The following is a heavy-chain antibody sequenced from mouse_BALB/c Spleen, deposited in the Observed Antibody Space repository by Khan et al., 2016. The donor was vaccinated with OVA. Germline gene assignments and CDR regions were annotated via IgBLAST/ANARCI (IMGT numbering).Heavy chain of an antibody. CDR3: ARGYFGNYEFVY. CDR2: IFPGTGTT. Sequence: QVQLQQSGTELVKPGASVKLSCKTSGYTFTSYWIQWVKQRLGQGLGWIGQIFPGTGTTYYNENFKGKATLTVNTSSSTAYMQLSSLTSEDSAVYFCARGYFGNYEFVYWGRGTLVTVSP. J-gene: IGHJ3*01. V-gene: IGHV1S132*01. D-gene: IGHD2-1*01. CDR1: GYTFTSYW.